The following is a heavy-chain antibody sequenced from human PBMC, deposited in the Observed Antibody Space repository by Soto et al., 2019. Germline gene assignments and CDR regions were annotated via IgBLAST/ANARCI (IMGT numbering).Heavy chain of an antibody. CDR1: GFTFSAYA. V-gene: IGHV3-23*01. Sequence: EVQLLESGGGLVQPGGSLRLSCAASGFTFSAYAMSWVRQAPGKGLEWVSAISGTSPSTYYADSVQGRFSISTDSSRKTLFLQMRTLRAEEKAVFVCATRISGVDDWGQGTLFTSSS. J-gene: IGHJ4*02. CDR2: ISGTSPST. D-gene: IGHD5-12*01. CDR3: ATRISGVDD.